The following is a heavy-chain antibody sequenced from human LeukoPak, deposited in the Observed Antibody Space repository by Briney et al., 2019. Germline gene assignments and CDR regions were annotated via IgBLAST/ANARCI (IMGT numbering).Heavy chain of an antibody. CDR1: GGSISRSSYY. J-gene: IGHJ6*03. CDR2: IYYSGST. CDR3: ARESSTNYDFWSGYYYYYYYMDV. Sequence: SETLSLTCTVSGGSISRSSYYWGWIRQPPGKGLEWIGSIYYSGSTYYNPSLKSRVTISVDTSKNQFSLKLRSVTAADTAVYYCARESSTNYDFWSGYYYYYYYMDVWGKGTTVRVSS. D-gene: IGHD3-3*01. V-gene: IGHV4-39*07.